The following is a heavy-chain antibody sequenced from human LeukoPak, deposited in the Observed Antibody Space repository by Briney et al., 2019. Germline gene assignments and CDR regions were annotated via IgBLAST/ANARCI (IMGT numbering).Heavy chain of an antibody. V-gene: IGHV3-11*01. J-gene: IGHJ4*02. CDR2: ISSSGKSI. Sequence: NPGGSLRLSCEASGFTFSDQYMSWTRQHPRKGLEWVSYISSSGKSIYYADSVKGRFTISRDNGKSSLYLQMNSLRAEDTAVYYCATVYGSGSYCRDWGQGTLVTVSS. CDR1: GFTFSDQY. D-gene: IGHD3-10*01. CDR3: ATVYGSGSYCRD.